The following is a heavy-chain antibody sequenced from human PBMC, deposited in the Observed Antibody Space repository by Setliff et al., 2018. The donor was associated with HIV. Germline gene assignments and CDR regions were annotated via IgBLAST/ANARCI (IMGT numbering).Heavy chain of an antibody. V-gene: IGHV3-7*03. D-gene: IGHD3-16*01. J-gene: IGHJ4*02. CDR3: TRDGGEY. Sequence: GGSLRLSCEAPGFIFSRYWMSWVRQAPGKGLEWVANIKEDGSEKYYVDSVKGRFTVSRDNAKNSVYLQMNGLRVDDTALYYCTRDGGEYWGEGTLVTVSS. CDR2: IKEDGSEK. CDR1: GFIFSRYW.